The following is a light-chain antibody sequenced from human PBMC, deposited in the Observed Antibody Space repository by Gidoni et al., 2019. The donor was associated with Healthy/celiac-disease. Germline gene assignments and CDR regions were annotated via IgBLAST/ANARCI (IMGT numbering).Light chain of an antibody. V-gene: IGKV1-5*03. CDR3: QQYNSYPIFT. J-gene: IGKJ3*01. CDR1: QSISSW. Sequence: DIQMTQSPSTLSASVGDRVTITCRASQSISSWLAWYQQKPGKAPKLLIYKASSLESGVPSRFSGSGSGTEFTLTISSLQPDDFATYYCQQYNSYPIFTFGPXTKVDTK. CDR2: KAS.